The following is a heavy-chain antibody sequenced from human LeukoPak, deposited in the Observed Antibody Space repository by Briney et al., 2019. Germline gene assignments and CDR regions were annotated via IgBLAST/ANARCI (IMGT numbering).Heavy chain of an antibody. J-gene: IGHJ4*02. Sequence: ASVKVSCKASGYTFTTYDINWVRQAAGQGLEWMGWMNPNSGNTGNAQKFQGRVTMTRNTSISTAYMELTSLTSEDTAVYFCAKIAAPGNRRLNFWGQGTLVTVSS. V-gene: IGHV1-8*01. D-gene: IGHD6-13*01. CDR2: MNPNSGNT. CDR3: AKIAAPGNRRLNF. CDR1: GYTFTTYD.